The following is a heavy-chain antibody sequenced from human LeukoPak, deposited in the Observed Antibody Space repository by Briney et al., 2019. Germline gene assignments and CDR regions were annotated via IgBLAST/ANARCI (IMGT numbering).Heavy chain of an antibody. D-gene: IGHD5-18*01. Sequence: SETLSLTCTVSGGSISSGGYYWSWIRQPPGKGLEWIGYIYHSGSTYYNPSLKSRVTISVDTSKNQFSLKLSSVTAADTAVYYCASGGYSYGTFDYWGQGTLVTVSS. J-gene: IGHJ4*02. V-gene: IGHV4-30-2*01. CDR3: ASGGYSYGTFDY. CDR2: IYHSGST. CDR1: GGSISSGGYY.